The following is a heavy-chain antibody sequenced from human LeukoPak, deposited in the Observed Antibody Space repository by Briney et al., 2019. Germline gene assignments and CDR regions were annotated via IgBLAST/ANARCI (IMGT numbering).Heavy chain of an antibody. CDR2: IYSGGSP. CDR3: AELGITMIGGV. CDR1: GFTVTTNY. D-gene: IGHD3-10*02. V-gene: IGHV3-66*01. Sequence: PGGSLRLSCAASGFTVTTNYMSWVRQAPEKGLEWVSLIYSGGSPSYADSVKGRFTISRDKSKNTLYLQMNSLRAEDTAVYYCAELGITMIGGVWGKGTTVTISS. J-gene: IGHJ6*04.